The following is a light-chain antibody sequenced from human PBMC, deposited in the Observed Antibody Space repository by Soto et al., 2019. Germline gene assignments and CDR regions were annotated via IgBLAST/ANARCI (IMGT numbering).Light chain of an antibody. V-gene: IGKV1-5*01. Sequence: DIQMTQSPSTLSASVGDRVTITCRASQNIDTWLAWYQQKPGKAPKFLIYAVSHLEGGVPSRFSGSGSGTEFTLAISSLQPDDFASYYCQHKGTFCPGTRVEI. CDR1: QNIDTW. CDR2: AVS. CDR3: QHKGT. J-gene: IGKJ1*01.